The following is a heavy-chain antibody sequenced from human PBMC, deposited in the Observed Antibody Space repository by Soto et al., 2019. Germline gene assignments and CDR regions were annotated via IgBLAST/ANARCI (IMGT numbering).Heavy chain of an antibody. D-gene: IGHD1-1*01. CDR2: ISSSSSTI. CDR3: ARDSSPPGERYYYYYGMDV. J-gene: IGHJ6*02. V-gene: IGHV3-48*02. CDR1: GFTFSSYS. Sequence: GGSLRLSCAASGFTFSSYSMNWVRQAPGKGLEWVSYISSSSSTIYYADSVKGRFTISRDNAKNSLYLQMNSLRDEDTAVYYCARDSSPPGERYYYYYGMDVWGQGTTVTVSS.